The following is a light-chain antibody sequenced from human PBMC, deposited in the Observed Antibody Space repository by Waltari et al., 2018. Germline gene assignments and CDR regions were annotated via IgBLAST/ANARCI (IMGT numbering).Light chain of an antibody. J-gene: IGKJ1*01. CDR2: TVS. CDR1: QSLLHSNGNPY. Sequence: DVVLTQSPLSLPVTLGQPASISCRSSQSLLHSNGNPYFIWFQQRPGQSPRRLIYTVSNRDSGVPDRFSGSGSGTDFTLKISRVEAEDVGVYYCMQGTHWPRTFGQGTKVEIK. V-gene: IGKV2-30*02. CDR3: MQGTHWPRT.